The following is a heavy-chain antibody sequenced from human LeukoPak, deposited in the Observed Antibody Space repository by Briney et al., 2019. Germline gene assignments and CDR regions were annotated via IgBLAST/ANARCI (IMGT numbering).Heavy chain of an antibody. D-gene: IGHD2-8*01. CDR2: IHGDGRTT. CDR3: ARDNGENYHTAFDY. CDR1: GFSVSKNY. Sequence: GGSLRLSCAASGFSVSKNYLTWVRQAPGKGLVWVSRIHGDGRTTTYADSVKGRFTISRDNAKNTLYLQMNSLRAEDTAVYYCARDNGENYHTAFDYWGQGTLVTVSS. V-gene: IGHV3-74*01. J-gene: IGHJ4*02.